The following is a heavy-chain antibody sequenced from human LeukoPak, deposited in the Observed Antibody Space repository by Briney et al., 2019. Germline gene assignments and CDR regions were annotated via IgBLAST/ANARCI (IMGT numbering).Heavy chain of an antibody. Sequence: GGSLRLSCAASGFTFSSYSMNWVRQAPGKGLEWVSSFSSSSSYIYYADSVKGRFTISRDNAKNSLYLQMNSLRAEDTAVYYCARDGIVGATEFGRGYWFDPWGQGTLVTVSS. CDR3: ARDGIVGATEFGRGYWFDP. CDR1: GFTFSSYS. J-gene: IGHJ5*02. D-gene: IGHD1-26*01. V-gene: IGHV3-21*01. CDR2: FSSSSSYI.